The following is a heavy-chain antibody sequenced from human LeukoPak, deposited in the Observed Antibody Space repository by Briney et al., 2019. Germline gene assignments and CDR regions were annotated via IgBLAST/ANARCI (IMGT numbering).Heavy chain of an antibody. V-gene: IGHV3-30*18. CDR3: AKENYFDY. CDR2: ISYDGSNK. J-gene: IGHJ4*02. Sequence: GGSLRLSCAASGFTFSSFGMHWVRQAPGKGLEWVAVISYDGSNKYYADSVKGRFTISRDNSKNTLYLQMNSLRAEDTAVYYCAKENYFDYWGQGTLVTVSS. CDR1: GFTFSSFG.